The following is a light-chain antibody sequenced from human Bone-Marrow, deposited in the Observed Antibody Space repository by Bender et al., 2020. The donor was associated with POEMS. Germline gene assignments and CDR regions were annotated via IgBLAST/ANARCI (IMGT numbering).Light chain of an antibody. J-gene: IGLJ2*01. CDR1: SSDVGRYVY. V-gene: IGLV2-11*01. CDR3: CSYAGGKVV. CDR2: DVS. Sequence: SALTQPRPVSGAPGQSGTISCSGTSSDVGRYVYVSWYPQHPGKAPQLMIYDVSKWPSGVPDRFSGSKSGNTASLTISGLQAEDEADYYCCSYAGGKVVFGGGTKLTVL.